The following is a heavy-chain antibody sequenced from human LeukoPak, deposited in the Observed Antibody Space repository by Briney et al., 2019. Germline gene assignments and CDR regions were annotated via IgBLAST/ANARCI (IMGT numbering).Heavy chain of an antibody. CDR3: ARYSTSSHFFDY. CDR2: IYTSGST. V-gene: IGHV4-4*07. Sequence: SETLSHTCTVSGGSISSYYWSWIRQPAGKGLEWIGRIYTSGSTNYNPSLKSRVTMSVDTSKNQFSLKLSSVTAADTAIYFCARYSTSSHFFDYWGQGTLVTVSS. D-gene: IGHD6-6*01. CDR1: GGSISSYY. J-gene: IGHJ4*02.